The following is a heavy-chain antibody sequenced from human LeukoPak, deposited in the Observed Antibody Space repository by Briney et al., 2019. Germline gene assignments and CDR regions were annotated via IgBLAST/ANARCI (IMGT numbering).Heavy chain of an antibody. CDR1: GFTFTRYA. D-gene: IGHD1-26*01. CDR2: VNAPGTT. CDR3: VKESPYPVGGTGRIYYFDN. Sequence: RGSLRLSCAASGFTFTRYAMSWVRQAPGKGLEWVSAVNAPGTTYYADIVKGRFSVSRDISKNTLSLQMNSLRAEDTAVYYCVKESPYPVGGTGRIYYFDNWGQGTLVTVSS. J-gene: IGHJ4*02. V-gene: IGHV3-23*01.